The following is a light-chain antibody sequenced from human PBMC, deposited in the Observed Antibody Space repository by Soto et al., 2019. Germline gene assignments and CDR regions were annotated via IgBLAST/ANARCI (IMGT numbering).Light chain of an antibody. Sequence: EIVLTQSPATLSLSPGERVTLSCRASQSVSNSLAWYQQKPGQPPRLLIYDVSNRATGIPDRFSGSGSGTDFTLTISRLEPEDFAVYYCQQYGSSPPITFGQGTRLEIK. V-gene: IGKV3-20*01. J-gene: IGKJ5*01. CDR3: QQYGSSPPIT. CDR2: DVS. CDR1: QSVSNS.